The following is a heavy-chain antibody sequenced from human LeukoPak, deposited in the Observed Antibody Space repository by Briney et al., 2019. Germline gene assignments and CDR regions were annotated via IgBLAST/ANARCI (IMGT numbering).Heavy chain of an antibody. CDR3: AKVWGYCSGGSCYSVYYYGMDV. Sequence: GGSLRLSCAASGFTFSSYAMSWVRQAPGKGLEWVSAISSSGGSTYYADSVKGRFTISRDNSKNTLYLQMNSLRAEDTAVYYCAKVWGYCSGGSCYSVYYYGMDVWGQGTTVTVSS. CDR2: ISSSGGST. CDR1: GFTFSSYA. V-gene: IGHV3-23*01. J-gene: IGHJ6*02. D-gene: IGHD2-15*01.